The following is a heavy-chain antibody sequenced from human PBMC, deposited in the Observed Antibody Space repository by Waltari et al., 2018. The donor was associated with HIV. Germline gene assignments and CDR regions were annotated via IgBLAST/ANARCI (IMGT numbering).Heavy chain of an antibody. J-gene: IGHJ4*02. CDR3: AKATGRRSGPLDA. CDR2: SVYDGSEL. D-gene: IGHD3-10*01. CDR1: GFNFSSYG. Sequence: QEQLVESGGGVVQPGRSLRLLCTASGFNFSSYGMHWVRQVPGNGSVWGAVSVYDGSELCSGESGRGRFSICRDKGKNTRSLQMDRQGVDETALYDGAKATGRRSGPLDAWGQGTLVTVSS. V-gene: IGHV3-30*18.